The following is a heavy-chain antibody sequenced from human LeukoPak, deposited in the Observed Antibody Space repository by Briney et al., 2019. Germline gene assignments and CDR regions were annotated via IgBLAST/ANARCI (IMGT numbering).Heavy chain of an antibody. Sequence: ASVKVSCKASGYTFTSYYMHWVRQAPGQGLEWMGWISAYNGNTNYAQKLQDRVTMTTDTSTSTAYMELRSLRSDDTAVYYCARFSWHYYFDYWGQGTLVTVSS. CDR2: ISAYNGNT. D-gene: IGHD6-13*01. CDR3: ARFSWHYYFDY. CDR1: GYTFTSYY. J-gene: IGHJ4*02. V-gene: IGHV1-18*04.